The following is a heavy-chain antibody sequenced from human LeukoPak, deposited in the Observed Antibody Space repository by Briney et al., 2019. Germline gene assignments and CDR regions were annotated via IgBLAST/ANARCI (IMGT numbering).Heavy chain of an antibody. J-gene: IGHJ4*02. CDR2: ISYDGSNK. Sequence: PGRSLRLSCAASGFTFSSYGMHWVRQAPGKGLEWVAVISYDGSNKYYADSVKGRFTISRDNSKNTLYLQMNSLRAEDTAVYYCARGRTINWNHGRVDYWGQGTLVTVSS. V-gene: IGHV3-30*03. D-gene: IGHD1-14*01. CDR3: ARGRTINWNHGRVDY. CDR1: GFTFSSYG.